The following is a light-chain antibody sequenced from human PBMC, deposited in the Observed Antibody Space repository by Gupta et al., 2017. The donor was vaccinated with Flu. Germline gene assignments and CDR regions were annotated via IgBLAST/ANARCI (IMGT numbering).Light chain of an antibody. CDR2: YAA. V-gene: IGKV1-33*01. J-gene: IGKJ2*02. Sequence: TQSPSSLSASVRYRGTITCQASQGINTYLNRQHQRPGKAHKLLSYYAARLGIGDRLRVSGSGYGTDFSCTIHSAVAEDTGDWHGQQSPGTFGQGTKLEIK. CDR3: QQSPGT. CDR1: QGINTY.